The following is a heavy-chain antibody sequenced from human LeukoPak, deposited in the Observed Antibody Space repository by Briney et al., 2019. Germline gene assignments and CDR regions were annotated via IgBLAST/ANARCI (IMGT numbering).Heavy chain of an antibody. J-gene: IGHJ4*02. Sequence: SGGSLRLSCAASGFTVSSSYMSWVRQAPGKRLEWVSLIYSGGSTYYADSVKGRFTISRDNSKNTLYLQMNSLRAEDTAVYYCARYYYDTSGYPYYFDYWGQGTLVTVSS. CDR1: GFTVSSSY. V-gene: IGHV3-53*01. D-gene: IGHD3-22*01. CDR2: IYSGGST. CDR3: ARYYYDTSGYPYYFDY.